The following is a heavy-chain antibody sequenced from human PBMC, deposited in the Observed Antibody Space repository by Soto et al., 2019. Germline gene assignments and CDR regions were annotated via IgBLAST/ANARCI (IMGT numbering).Heavy chain of an antibody. J-gene: IGHJ4*02. CDR1: GFTFSSYG. Sequence: PGGSLRLSCAASGFTFSSYGMHWVRQAPGKGLEWVAVIWYDGSNKYYADSVKGRVTISRDNSKNTLYLQMNSLRAEDTAVYYCARGSSWSLSNPPFDYWGQGTLVTVSS. D-gene: IGHD6-13*01. CDR3: ARGSSWSLSNPPFDY. V-gene: IGHV3-33*01. CDR2: IWYDGSNK.